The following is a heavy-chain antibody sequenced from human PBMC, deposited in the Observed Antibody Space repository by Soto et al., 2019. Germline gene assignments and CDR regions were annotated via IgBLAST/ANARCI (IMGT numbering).Heavy chain of an antibody. V-gene: IGHV4-31*03. CDR2: IYYSGST. J-gene: IGHJ3*02. Sequence: PSETLSLTCTVSGGSISSGGYYWSWIRQHPGKGLEWIGYIYYSGSTYYNPSLKSRVTISVDTSKNQFSLKLSSVTAADTAVYYCAREAGWFGELLVDAFDIWGQGTMVTVSS. CDR3: AREAGWFGELLVDAFDI. CDR1: GGSISSGGYY. D-gene: IGHD3-10*01.